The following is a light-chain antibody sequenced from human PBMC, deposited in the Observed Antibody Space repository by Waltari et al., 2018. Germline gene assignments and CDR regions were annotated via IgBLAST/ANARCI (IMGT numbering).Light chain of an antibody. CDR3: QAWDSSTYHVV. CDR2: QDT. CDR1: HLGDKY. V-gene: IGLV3-1*01. Sequence: SYELTQPPSVSVSTGQTASITCSGDHLGDKYACWYQQKPGQSPVVVLYQDTKRPSGIPERFSGSNSGNTATLTISGTQAMDEADYYCQAWDSSTYHVVFGGGTKLTVL. J-gene: IGLJ2*01.